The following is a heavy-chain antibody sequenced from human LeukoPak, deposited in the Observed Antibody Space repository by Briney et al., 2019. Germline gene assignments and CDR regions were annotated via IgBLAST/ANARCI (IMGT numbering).Heavy chain of an antibody. V-gene: IGHV3-23*01. J-gene: IGHJ3*02. CDR1: GFTFNWYC. D-gene: IGHD1-7*01. CDR2: ISDTGVGT. CDR3: AKGVTGTRAFDI. Sequence: GGSLRLSCAASGFTFNWYCMNWVRQAPGKGLEWVSVISDTGVGTYYADSVKGRFTISRDNSRDTLYLQMNSLRADDTAVYYCAKGVTGTRAFDIWGQGTMVTVSS.